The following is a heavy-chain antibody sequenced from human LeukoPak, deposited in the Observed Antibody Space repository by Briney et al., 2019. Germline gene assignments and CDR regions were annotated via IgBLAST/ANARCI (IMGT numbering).Heavy chain of an antibody. CDR3: AKGWGDDAFDV. D-gene: IGHD1-26*01. V-gene: IGHV3-30*02. CDR2: IRSDASNK. J-gene: IGHJ3*01. CDR1: GFIPSSYA. Sequence: PGGSLRLSWGASGFIPSSYAIHWVRQAPGKGLEWVTFIRSDASNKYSADSVQGRFTISRDNSKNTLYLQMNSLRTEDTAVYYCAKGWGDDAFDVWGQGTMVTVSS.